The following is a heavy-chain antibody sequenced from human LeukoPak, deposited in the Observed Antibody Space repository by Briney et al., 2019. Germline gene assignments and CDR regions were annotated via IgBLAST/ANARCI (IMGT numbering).Heavy chain of an antibody. CDR1: GYTFTGYY. Sequence: ASVKVSCKASGYTFTGYYIHWVRQAPGQGLEWMGWIIPNSGGTHYVQKFQGWVTMTRDTSTSTIYMELSSLRSEDTAVYYCARSGYLVVTAYDAFDIWGQGTMVTVSS. V-gene: IGHV1-2*04. D-gene: IGHD2-21*02. J-gene: IGHJ3*02. CDR3: ARSGYLVVTAYDAFDI. CDR2: IIPNSGGT.